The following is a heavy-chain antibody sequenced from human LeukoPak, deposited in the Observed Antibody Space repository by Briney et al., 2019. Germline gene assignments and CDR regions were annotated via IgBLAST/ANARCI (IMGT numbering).Heavy chain of an antibody. CDR1: RHPDNLNY. J-gene: IGHJ4*02. CDR2: IYNGGCT. V-gene: IGHV3-53*01. D-gene: IGHD5-18*01. Sequence: GRSVRLPCAVSRHPDNLNYIRGARQAPAKGLEWVSVIYNGGCTYYAESVRGRFTISRGNSKNPLFLHMNSLRAGDPGVFYCGRGGYSYDSGYWGQGTLVTVSS. CDR3: GRGGYSYDSGY.